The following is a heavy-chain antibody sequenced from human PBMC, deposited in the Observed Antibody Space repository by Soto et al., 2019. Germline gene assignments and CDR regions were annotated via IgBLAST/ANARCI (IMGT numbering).Heavy chain of an antibody. J-gene: IGHJ6*02. CDR2: ISYDGSEK. CDR1: ESTFSSYG. D-gene: IGHD5-18*01. CDR3: ARSALVLVYYYYGLEV. V-gene: IGHV3-30*03. Sequence: GWSLRLSCAASESTFSSYGIHWVRQAPGKGLEWVAVISYDGSEKYYADSVKGRFSISRDNSKNTVDLQMNSLRPEDTAVYYCARSALVLVYYYYGLEVWGEGTEVTVS.